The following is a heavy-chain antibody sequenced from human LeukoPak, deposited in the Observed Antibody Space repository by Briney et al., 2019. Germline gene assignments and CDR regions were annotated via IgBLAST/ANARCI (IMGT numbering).Heavy chain of an antibody. CDR2: IYYSGST. Sequence: PSETLSLTYTVSGGSISSSSYYWGWIRQPPGKGLEWIGSIYYSGSTYYSPSLKSRITISVDTSKNQFSLKMSSVTAADTALYYCTRQYSSGRGDFDYWGQGTLVTVSS. CDR3: TRQYSSGRGDFDY. CDR1: GGSISSSSYY. V-gene: IGHV4-39*01. J-gene: IGHJ4*02. D-gene: IGHD6-19*01.